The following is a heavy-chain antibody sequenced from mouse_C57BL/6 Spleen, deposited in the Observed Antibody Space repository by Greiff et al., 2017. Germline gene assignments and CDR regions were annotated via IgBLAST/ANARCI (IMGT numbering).Heavy chain of an antibody. V-gene: IGHV5-4*01. CDR2: ISDGGSYT. J-gene: IGHJ1*03. CDR3: ARDAEYFDV. Sequence: EVKLVESGGGLVKPGGSLKLSCAASGFTFSSYAMSWVRQTPEKRLEWVATISDGGSYTYYPDNVKGRFTISRDNAKNNLYLQMSHLKSEDTAMYYSARDAEYFDVWGTGTTVTVSS. CDR1: GFTFSSYA.